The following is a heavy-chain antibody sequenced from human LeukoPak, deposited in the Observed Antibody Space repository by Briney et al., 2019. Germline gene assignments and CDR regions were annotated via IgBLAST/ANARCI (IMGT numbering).Heavy chain of an antibody. CDR3: ARTINNAFDI. J-gene: IGHJ3*02. CDR1: GFTFRNYW. V-gene: IGHV3-74*01. CDR2: INSDGSIT. Sequence: GGPLRLSCGASGFTFRNYWMQWVRQAPGKGLVWVSRINSDGSITTSADSAKARFTTSRDKAKNTLYMQMESRRAEDTAVYYCARTINNAFDIWGQGTMVTVSS.